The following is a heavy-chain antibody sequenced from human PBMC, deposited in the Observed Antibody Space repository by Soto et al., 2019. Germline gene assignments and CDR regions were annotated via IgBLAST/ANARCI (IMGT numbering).Heavy chain of an antibody. CDR2: IDCDDEK. V-gene: IGHV2-5*02. J-gene: IGHJ4*02. Sequence: QITLKESGPTLVIPTQTLTLTCTFSGFSLNTRGVGVGWIRQPPGKALEWVALIDCDDEKLYCPALRNTLTITNDTSKNQVVSIMTNMDTVDNATYYCADRAIVLGSGCNFDLGGQGILVTVSS. CDR1: GFSLNTRGVG. CDR3: ADRAIVLGSGCNFDL. D-gene: IGHD6-19*01.